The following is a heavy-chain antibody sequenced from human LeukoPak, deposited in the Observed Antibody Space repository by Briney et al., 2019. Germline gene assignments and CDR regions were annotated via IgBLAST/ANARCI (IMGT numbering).Heavy chain of an antibody. CDR2: IKQDGSEK. V-gene: IGHV3-7*01. D-gene: IGHD6-13*01. Sequence: GGSLRLSCAASGFTFSSYWMSWVRQAPGKGLEWVAIIKQDGSEKYYVDSVKGRFTISRDNAKNSLYLQMSSLRAEDTAVYYCARDGGQQLVDRSGYFQHWGQGTLVTVSS. CDR3: ARDGGQQLVDRSGYFQH. CDR1: GFTFSSYW. J-gene: IGHJ1*01.